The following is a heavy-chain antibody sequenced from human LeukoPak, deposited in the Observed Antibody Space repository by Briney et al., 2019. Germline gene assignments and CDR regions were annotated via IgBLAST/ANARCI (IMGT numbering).Heavy chain of an antibody. V-gene: IGHV3-33*01. CDR1: GFTFSDYG. D-gene: IGHD7-27*01. CDR2: IWYDGSHK. CDR3: ARELGYGMDV. J-gene: IGHJ6*02. Sequence: GRSLRLSCAASGFTFSDYGIHWVRQAPGMGLEWVADIWYDGSHKYYADSVMGRFTISRDNSRDTLHLQMNSLRAEDTAVYYCARELGYGMDVWGQGTTVTVSS.